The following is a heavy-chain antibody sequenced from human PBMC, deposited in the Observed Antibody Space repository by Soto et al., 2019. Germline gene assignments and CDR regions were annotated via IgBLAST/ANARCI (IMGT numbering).Heavy chain of an antibody. D-gene: IGHD3-22*01. Sequence: QVRLVQSGAEVKKPGASVSISCKTSGFTFTTYYIHWVRQAPGQGLEWMGMIDPSGGSTTYAQKFQGRITMTSAMSTSTVYMELSSLRSEDTAVYYCARVPYDTTAYYAFWGQGTLVTVSS. CDR1: GFTFTTYY. CDR2: IDPSGGST. CDR3: ARVPYDTTAYYAF. J-gene: IGHJ4*02. V-gene: IGHV1-46*01.